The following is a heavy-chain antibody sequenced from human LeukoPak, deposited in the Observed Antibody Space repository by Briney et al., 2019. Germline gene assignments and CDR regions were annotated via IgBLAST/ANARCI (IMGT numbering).Heavy chain of an antibody. D-gene: IGHD3-16*01. CDR2: ISSSSSYI. J-gene: IGHJ6*02. Sequence: PGGSLRLSCAASGFIFGDCTMNWVRQAPGKGLEWVSSISSSSSYIYYADSLKGRFTISRDNSKNSLYLQMNSLRTEDTALYYCAMGGGRYYYYGMDVWGQGTTVTVSS. CDR3: AMGGGRYYYYGMDV. CDR1: GFIFGDCT. V-gene: IGHV3-21*04.